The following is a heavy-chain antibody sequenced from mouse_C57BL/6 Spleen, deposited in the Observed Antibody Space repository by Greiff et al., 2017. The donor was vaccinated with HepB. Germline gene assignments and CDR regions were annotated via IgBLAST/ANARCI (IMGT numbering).Heavy chain of an antibody. V-gene: IGHV2-6*03. J-gene: IGHJ4*01. CDR3: ARSPSYYGGYYAMDY. D-gene: IGHD1-1*01. CDR1: GFSLTSYG. Sequence: VMLVESGPGLVAPSQSLSITCTVSGFSLTSYGVHWVRQPPGKGLEWLVVIWSDGSTTYNSALKSRLSISKDNSKSQVFLKMNSLQSDDTAMYYCARSPSYYGGYYAMDYWGQGTSVTVSS. CDR2: IWSDGST.